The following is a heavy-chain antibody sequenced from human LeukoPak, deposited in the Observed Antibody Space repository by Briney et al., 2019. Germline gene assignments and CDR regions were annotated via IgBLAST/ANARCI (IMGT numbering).Heavy chain of an antibody. J-gene: IGHJ4*02. CDR1: GFTFSGSA. D-gene: IGHD6-13*01. V-gene: IGHV3-73*01. CDR2: IRSKANSYAT. CDR3: TRSSPIAAFDY. Sequence: GGSLRLSCAASGFTFSGSAMNWVRQASGKGLEWVGRIRSKANSYATAYAASVKGRFTISRDDSKNTAYLQMNSLKTEDTAVYYCTRSSPIAAFDYWGQGTLVTVSS.